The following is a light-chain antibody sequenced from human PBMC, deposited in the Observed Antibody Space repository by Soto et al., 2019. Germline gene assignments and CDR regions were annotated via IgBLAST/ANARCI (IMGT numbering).Light chain of an antibody. J-gene: IGLJ1*01. CDR3: ISYTSSSTSYV. Sequence: QSVLTQPAPVSGSPGQSITISCTGTSSDVGGYNYVAWYQQHPGKVPRLMIYEVSNRPSGVSNRFSGSKSGSTASLTISGLQAEDEADYYCISYTSSSTSYVFGTGTKLTVL. CDR2: EVS. CDR1: SSDVGGYNY. V-gene: IGLV2-14*01.